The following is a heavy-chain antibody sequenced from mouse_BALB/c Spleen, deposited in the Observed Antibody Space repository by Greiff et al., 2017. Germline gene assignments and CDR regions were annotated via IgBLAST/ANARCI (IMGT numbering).Heavy chain of an antibody. CDR2: IYPGSGNT. Sequence: VQLQQSGAELVRPGTSVKISCKASGYAFTNYWLGWVKQRPGHGLEWIGDIYPGSGNTYYNEKFKGKATLTADKSSSTAYMQLSSLTSEDSAVYFCARRKAGYWGQGTTLTVSS. J-gene: IGHJ2*01. V-gene: IGHV1-63*01. CDR3: ARRKAGY. CDR1: GYAFTNYW.